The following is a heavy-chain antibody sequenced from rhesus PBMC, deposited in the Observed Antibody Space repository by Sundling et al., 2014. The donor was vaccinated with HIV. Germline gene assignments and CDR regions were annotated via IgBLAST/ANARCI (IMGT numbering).Heavy chain of an antibody. CDR2: IRNPAYSGTA. V-gene: IGHV3-184*01. Sequence: EVQLVESGGGLVQPGGSLRLSCAASGFTFTNHNIYWFRQTPGKGLEWVGFIRNPAYSGTAEYAAPVKGRFTISRDDSKSIAYLQMNSLKTEDTAVYYCARDRYFYGGGYPNFDFWGQGVLVTVSS. J-gene: IGHJ4*01. CDR1: GFTFTNHN. CDR3: ARDRYFYGGGYPNFDF. D-gene: IGHD3-28*01.